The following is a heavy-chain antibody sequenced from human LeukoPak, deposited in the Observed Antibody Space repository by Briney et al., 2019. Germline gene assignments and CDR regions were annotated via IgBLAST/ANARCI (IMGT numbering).Heavy chain of an antibody. J-gene: IGHJ4*02. CDR2: ISWNSDTI. Sequence: GGSLRLSCAASGFDFDDYAMHWVRHAPGKGLEWVSSISWNSDTIYYAASVKGRFTISRDNAKKYLYLQMNSLGTQDTAFYYCAKMGYFGSGSYYPGEFYFDYWGQGTLVTVSS. CDR3: AKMGYFGSGSYYPGEFYFDY. D-gene: IGHD3-10*01. CDR1: GFDFDDYA. V-gene: IGHV3-9*01.